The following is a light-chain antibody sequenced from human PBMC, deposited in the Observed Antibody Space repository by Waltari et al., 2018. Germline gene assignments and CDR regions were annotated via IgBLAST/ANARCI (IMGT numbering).Light chain of an antibody. J-gene: IGKJ5*01. CDR1: QDIRSY. CDR2: AAS. V-gene: IGKV1-9*01. CDR3: QQTSTFPQA. Sequence: IQLTQSPSFLSASVGDRVTITCRASQDIRSYLAWYQQQPGKAPKLLIYAASTLQSGVPSRFSGSGSGTEFTLTISSLQPEDFATYYCQQTSTFPQAFGQGTRLEIK.